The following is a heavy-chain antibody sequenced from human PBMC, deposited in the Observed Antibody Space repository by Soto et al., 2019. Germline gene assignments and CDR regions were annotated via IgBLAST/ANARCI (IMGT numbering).Heavy chain of an antibody. CDR2: ISSSSSTI. Sequence: PGGSLRLSCAASGFTFSSYSMNWVRQAPGKGQEWVSYISSSSSTIYYAESVKGRFTISRDNAKNSLYLQMNSLRAEDTAVYYCARVEWEVLYCVHWGQAPLVSVS. CDR3: ARVEWEVLYCVH. V-gene: IGHV3-48*01. D-gene: IGHD1-26*01. J-gene: IGHJ4*02. CDR1: GFTFSSYS.